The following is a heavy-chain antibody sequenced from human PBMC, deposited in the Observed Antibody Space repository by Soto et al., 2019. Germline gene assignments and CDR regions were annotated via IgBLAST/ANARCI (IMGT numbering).Heavy chain of an antibody. V-gene: IGHV1-69*13. D-gene: IGHD3-22*01. CDR3: VLYYYDSSGYIGVYFDY. CDR2: IIPIFGTA. CDR1: GGTFSSYA. J-gene: IGHJ4*02. Sequence: GASVKVSCKASGGTFSSYAISWVRQAPGQGLEWTGGIIPIFGTANYAQKFQGRVTITADESTSTAYMELSSLRSEDTAVYYCVLYYYDSSGYIGVYFDYWGQGTLVTVSS.